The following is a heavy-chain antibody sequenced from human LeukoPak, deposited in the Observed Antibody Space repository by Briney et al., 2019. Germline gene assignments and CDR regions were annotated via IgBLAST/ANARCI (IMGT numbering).Heavy chain of an antibody. D-gene: IGHD6-19*01. Sequence: PGGSLRLSCAASGFTFSSYAMTWVRQAPGKGLEWVSASTGSGGTTYYADSVMGRFTISRDNSKNTLYLQMNSLRTEDTAVYYCARTREQWQVLDYWGQGTLVIVSS. V-gene: IGHV3-23*01. CDR1: GFTFSSYA. J-gene: IGHJ4*02. CDR3: ARTREQWQVLDY. CDR2: STGSGGTT.